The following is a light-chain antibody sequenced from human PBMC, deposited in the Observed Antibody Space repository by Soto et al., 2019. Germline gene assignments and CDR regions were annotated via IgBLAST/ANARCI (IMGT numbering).Light chain of an antibody. V-gene: IGKV1-5*01. CDR1: QSISNW. Sequence: GDRVTITCRASQSISNWLAWYQQKPGKAPKLLIYDASSLESGVPSRFSGSGSGTEFTLTISSLQPDDFATYYCQQYNNDSSTWTFGQGTKVEIK. CDR3: QQYNNDSSTWT. CDR2: DAS. J-gene: IGKJ1*01.